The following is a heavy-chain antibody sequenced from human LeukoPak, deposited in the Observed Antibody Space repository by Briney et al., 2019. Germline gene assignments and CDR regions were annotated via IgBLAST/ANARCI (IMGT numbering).Heavy chain of an antibody. D-gene: IGHD6-13*01. CDR2: IWHDGSAK. Sequence: GSLRLSCAASGFTFSNFAMHWVRQAPDRGLEWVAVIWHDGSAKYYADSVKGRFTISRDNSKNTLYLQLNTLRAEDTAVYYCARDPGIGPWNGLDVWGQGTTVTVSS. CDR3: ARDPGIGPWNGLDV. J-gene: IGHJ6*02. CDR1: GFTFSNFA. V-gene: IGHV3-33*01.